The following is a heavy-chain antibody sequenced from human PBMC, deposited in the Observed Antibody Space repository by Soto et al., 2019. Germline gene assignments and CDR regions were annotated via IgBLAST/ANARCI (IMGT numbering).Heavy chain of an antibody. Sequence: EVQLWESGGGLVQPGGSLRLSCAASGSTFSSYAMSWVRQAPGKGLEWVSVISGSGDSTYYADSVKGRFTISRDNSKNTLYVQMNSLRAEDTAVYYCARELGYCSGGNCYMVGAFDFWGQGTMVTVSS. CDR3: ARELGYCSGGNCYMVGAFDF. CDR2: ISGSGDST. CDR1: GSTFSSYA. J-gene: IGHJ3*01. V-gene: IGHV3-23*01. D-gene: IGHD2-15*01.